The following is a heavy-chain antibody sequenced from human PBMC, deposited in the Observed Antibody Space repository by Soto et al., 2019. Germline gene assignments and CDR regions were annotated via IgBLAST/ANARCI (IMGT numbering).Heavy chain of an antibody. CDR3: ARSYCSSTSCYRNWFDP. V-gene: IGHV1-3*01. D-gene: IGHD2-2*01. CDR2: INAGNGNT. J-gene: IGHJ5*02. CDR1: GYTFTSYA. Sequence: ASVKVSCKASGYTFTSYAMHWVRQAPGQRFEWMGWINAGNGNTKYSQKFQGRVTITRDTSASTAYMELSSLRSEDTAVYYCARSYCSSTSCYRNWFDPWGQGTLVTVSS.